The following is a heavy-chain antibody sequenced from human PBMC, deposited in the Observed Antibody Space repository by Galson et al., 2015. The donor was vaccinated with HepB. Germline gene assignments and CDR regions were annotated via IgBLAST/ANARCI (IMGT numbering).Heavy chain of an antibody. CDR3: ARVEVGRAAAGTFDS. Sequence: SLRLSCAASGFTFSSYSMNWVRQAPGKGLEWVSYISSGSNTIYYADSVKGRFIISRDNAKNSLYLQMNSLRDEDTAIYYCARVEVGRAAAGTFDSWGQGTLVTVSS. CDR2: ISSGSNTI. V-gene: IGHV3-48*02. D-gene: IGHD6-13*01. CDR1: GFTFSSYS. J-gene: IGHJ4*02.